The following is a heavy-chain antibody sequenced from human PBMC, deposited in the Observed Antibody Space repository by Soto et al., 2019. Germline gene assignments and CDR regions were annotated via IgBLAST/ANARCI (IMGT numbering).Heavy chain of an antibody. J-gene: IGHJ4*02. CDR1: GGSISSYY. Sequence: SETLSLTCTVSGGSISSYYWSWIRQPPGKGLEWIGYIYYSGSTNYNPSLKSRVTISVDTSKNQFSLKLSSVTAADTAVYYCATSGYDYVFDYWGQGTLVTVSS. V-gene: IGHV4-59*12. D-gene: IGHD5-12*01. CDR2: IYYSGST. CDR3: ATSGYDYVFDY.